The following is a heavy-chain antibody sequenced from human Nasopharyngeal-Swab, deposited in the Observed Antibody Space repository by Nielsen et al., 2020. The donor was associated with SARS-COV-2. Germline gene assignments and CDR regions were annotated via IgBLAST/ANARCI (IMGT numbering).Heavy chain of an antibody. Sequence: GESLKISCAASGVTFSSLWLSWVRQAPGKGLEWVAGTNPDGSQNYYVDSMRGRFTTSRDNAENSLYLQMHSLRAEDTAVYYCVRHGHYTFDSWGQESLVTVSS. V-gene: IGHV3-7*04. CDR3: VRHGHYTFDS. CDR2: TNPDGSQN. D-gene: IGHD4-11*01. CDR1: GVTFSSLW. J-gene: IGHJ4*02.